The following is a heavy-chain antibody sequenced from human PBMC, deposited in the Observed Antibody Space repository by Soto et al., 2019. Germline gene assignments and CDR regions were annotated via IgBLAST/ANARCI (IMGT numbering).Heavy chain of an antibody. CDR2: ISSSSSYI. V-gene: IGHV3-21*01. D-gene: IGHD4-17*01. CDR3: ARADYGDYRYYYYGMDV. J-gene: IGHJ6*02. Sequence: GGALRLSCAASGFTFSSYSMKWGRQAPGKGLEWVSSISSSSSYIYYADSVKGRFTISRDNAKNSLYLQMNSLRAEDTAVYYCARADYGDYRYYYYGMDVWGQGTTVTVSS. CDR1: GFTFSSYS.